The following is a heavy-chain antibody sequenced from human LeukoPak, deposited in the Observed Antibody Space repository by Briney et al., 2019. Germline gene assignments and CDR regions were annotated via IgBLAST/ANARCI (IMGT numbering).Heavy chain of an antibody. CDR3: AKGDYYDSSAYPDY. Sequence: GGSLRLSCVASGFIFSTYAMSWVRQAPGKGLEWVSALSGSGGSTHYADSVKGRFTISRDNSRNTVYLQMNSLRAEDTAVYYCAKGDYYDSSAYPDYWGQGTLVTVSS. CDR2: LSGSGGST. D-gene: IGHD3-22*01. J-gene: IGHJ4*02. V-gene: IGHV3-23*01. CDR1: GFIFSTYA.